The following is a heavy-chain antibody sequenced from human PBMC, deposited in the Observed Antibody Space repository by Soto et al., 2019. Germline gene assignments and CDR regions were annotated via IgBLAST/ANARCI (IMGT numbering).Heavy chain of an antibody. Sequence: SETLSLTCTVSGGSISSAGYYWSWIRQHPGKDLEWIGYIHYSGSTHYNPSLRNRVTISVDTSNNQFFLKLTSVTAADTAVYYCVRVSSSSFPFDYWGRGTLVTVSS. CDR1: GGSISSAGYY. J-gene: IGHJ4*02. CDR2: IHYSGST. V-gene: IGHV4-31*03. CDR3: VRVSSSSFPFDY. D-gene: IGHD6-13*01.